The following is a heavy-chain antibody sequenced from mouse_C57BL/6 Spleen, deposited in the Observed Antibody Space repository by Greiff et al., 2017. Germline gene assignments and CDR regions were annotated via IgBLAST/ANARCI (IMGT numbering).Heavy chain of an antibody. CDR1: GFTFTDYY. CDR2: NRNKANGYTT. D-gene: IGHD4-1*01. CDR3: ARSYTTGFDY. J-gene: IGHJ2*01. Sequence: EVKLVESGGGLVQPGGSLSLSCAASGFTFTDYYMSWVRQPPGKALEWLGFNRNKANGYTTEYSASVKGRFTISRDNSQSILYLQMNALRAEDSATYYCARSYTTGFDYWGKGTTLTVSS. V-gene: IGHV7-3*01.